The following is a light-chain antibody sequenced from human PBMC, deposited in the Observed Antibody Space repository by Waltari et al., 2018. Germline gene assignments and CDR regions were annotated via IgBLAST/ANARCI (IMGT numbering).Light chain of an antibody. CDR1: QSVSSY. CDR2: DAS. J-gene: IGKJ5*01. V-gene: IGKV3-11*01. CDR3: QQRSNWPPEIT. Sequence: ETVLTQSPATLSLSPGERANLSCRASQSVSSYLAWYQHKPGQAPRLLIYDASNRATGIPARFSGSGSGTDFTLTISSLEPEDFAVYYCQQRSNWPPEITFGQGTRLEIK.